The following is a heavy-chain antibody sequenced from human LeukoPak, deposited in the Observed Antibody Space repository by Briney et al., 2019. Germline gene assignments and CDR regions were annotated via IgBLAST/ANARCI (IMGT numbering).Heavy chain of an antibody. Sequence: ASVKVSCKASGYTFTSYDINWVRQATGQGLEGMGWMNPNSGNTGYAQKFQGRVTMTRNTSISTAYMELSSLRSEDTAVYYCATLSPTSSSWLDYWGQGTLVTVSS. V-gene: IGHV1-8*01. CDR1: GYTFTSYD. CDR3: ATLSPTSSSWLDY. J-gene: IGHJ4*02. D-gene: IGHD6-13*01. CDR2: MNPNSGNT.